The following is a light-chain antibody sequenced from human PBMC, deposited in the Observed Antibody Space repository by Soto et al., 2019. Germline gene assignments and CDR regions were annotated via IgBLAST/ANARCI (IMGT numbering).Light chain of an antibody. Sequence: QSVLAQPASVSGSPGQSITISCTGTGSDVGGYNYVSWYQQHPGKAPKLMIYEVSNRPSGVSNRFSGSKSGNTASLTISGLQAEDEADYYCSSYTSSSTYVFGTGIKVAVL. CDR1: GSDVGGYNY. J-gene: IGLJ1*01. CDR3: SSYTSSSTYV. V-gene: IGLV2-14*01. CDR2: EVS.